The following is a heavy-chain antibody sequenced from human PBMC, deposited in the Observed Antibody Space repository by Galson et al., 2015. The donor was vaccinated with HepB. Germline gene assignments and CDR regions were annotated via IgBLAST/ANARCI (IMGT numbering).Heavy chain of an antibody. V-gene: IGHV3-66*02. CDR1: GFTVSSNY. Sequence: SLRLSCAASGFTVSSNYMSWVRQAPGKGLEWVSVIYSGGSTYYADSVKGRFTISRDNSKNTLYLQMNSLRAEDTAVYYCAREPLFRYGMDVWGQGTTVTVSS. CDR2: IYSGGST. J-gene: IGHJ6*02. CDR3: AREPLFRYGMDV.